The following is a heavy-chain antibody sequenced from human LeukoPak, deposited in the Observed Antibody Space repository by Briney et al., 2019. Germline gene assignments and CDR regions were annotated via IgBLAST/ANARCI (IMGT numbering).Heavy chain of an antibody. CDR3: ARGSKFVGFDY. CDR2: INHSGST. V-gene: IGHV4-34*01. J-gene: IGHJ4*02. D-gene: IGHD2-15*01. Sequence: SETLSLTCAVYGGSFSGYYWSWIRQPPGKGLEWIGEINHSGSTNYNPSLKSRVTISVDTSKNQFSLKLSSVTAADTAVYCCARGSKFVGFDYWGQGTLVTVSS. CDR1: GGSFSGYY.